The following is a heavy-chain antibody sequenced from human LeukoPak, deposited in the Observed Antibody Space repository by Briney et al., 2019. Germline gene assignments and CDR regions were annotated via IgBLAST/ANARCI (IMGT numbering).Heavy chain of an antibody. Sequence: PSETLSLTCTVSGDSVSSSIYYWGWIRQPPGKGLEWIGSVSYSGGSYYNPSLKSRLTISIDTSKNQFSLKVKSVTAADTAVYYCAKASDYGGNFYWGQGTLVTVSS. CDR3: AKASDYGGNFY. CDR1: GDSVSSSIYY. V-gene: IGHV4-39*07. CDR2: VSYSGGS. J-gene: IGHJ4*02. D-gene: IGHD4-23*01.